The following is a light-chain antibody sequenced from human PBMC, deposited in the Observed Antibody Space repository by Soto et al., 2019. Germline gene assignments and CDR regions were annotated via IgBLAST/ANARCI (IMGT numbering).Light chain of an antibody. CDR2: RAS. CDR3: QQNGTYSGA. Sequence: IQMTQSPSTLSASVEDRVTITCRASQIIHTWLAWYQQKPGKAPKLLIYRASNLVSGVTLRFSGSGSGTALNLTISSLQTDDFSIYYCQQNGTYSGAFGAGTKVDL. V-gene: IGKV1-5*03. CDR1: QIIHTW. J-gene: IGKJ3*01.